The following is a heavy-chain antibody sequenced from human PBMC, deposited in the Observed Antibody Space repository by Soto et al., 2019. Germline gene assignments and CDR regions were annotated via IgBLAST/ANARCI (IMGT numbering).Heavy chain of an antibody. CDR3: AKGGRRDIVVVVAAYY. V-gene: IGHV3-30*18. D-gene: IGHD2-15*01. CDR2: ISYDGSNK. CDR1: GFTFSSYG. J-gene: IGHJ4*02. Sequence: QVQLVESGGGVVQPGRSLRLSCAASGFTFSSYGMHWVRQAPGKGLEWVAVISYDGSNKYYADSVKGRFTISRDNSKNTLYLQMNSLRAEDTAVYYCAKGGRRDIVVVVAAYYWGQGTLVTVSS.